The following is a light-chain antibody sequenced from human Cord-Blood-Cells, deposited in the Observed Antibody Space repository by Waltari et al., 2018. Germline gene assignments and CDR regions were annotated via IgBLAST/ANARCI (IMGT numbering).Light chain of an antibody. Sequence: QSAPPHPRSVPGPPGRSVTLTCPGTSSDPGGYYYVSCHQQHPGTAPKLMIYDVSKRHSGVPDRFSGSKSGNTASLTISGLQAEDEADYYCCSYAGSYNWVFGGGTKLTVL. V-gene: IGLV2-11*01. CDR3: CSYAGSYNWV. CDR2: DVS. J-gene: IGLJ3*02. CDR1: SSDPGGYYY.